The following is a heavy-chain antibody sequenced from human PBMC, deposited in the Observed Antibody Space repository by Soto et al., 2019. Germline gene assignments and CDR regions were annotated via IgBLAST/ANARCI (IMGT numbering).Heavy chain of an antibody. V-gene: IGHV3-33*01. J-gene: IGHJ6*02. CDR3: ARRQISPPTRGAASARGAMDV. CDR2: IWNDGNGY. Sequence: GGSLRLSCAASGFTFNNYGMHWVRQAPGKGLEWVAVIWNDGNGYSYANSVKGRFTISRDNSKNTLYLQMSSLRAEDTAVYYCARRQISPPTRGAASARGAMDVWRQGTTVTVSS. CDR1: GFTFNNYG. D-gene: IGHD6-13*01.